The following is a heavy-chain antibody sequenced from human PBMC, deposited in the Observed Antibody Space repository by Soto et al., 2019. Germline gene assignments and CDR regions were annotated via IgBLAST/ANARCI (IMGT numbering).Heavy chain of an antibody. CDR3: ARWARGAFDL. CDR1: GFTFSYYW. J-gene: IGHJ3*01. D-gene: IGHD1-26*01. CDR2: IHSDGSST. V-gene: IGHV3-74*01. Sequence: EVQLVESGGGLVRPGGSLRLSCAASGFTFSYYWMHWVRQAPGKGLVWVSRIHSDGSSTTYADFVKGRFIISRDNVRNTVALPMNSVRVEDTAVSYCARWARGAFDLWGQGTVVTVSS.